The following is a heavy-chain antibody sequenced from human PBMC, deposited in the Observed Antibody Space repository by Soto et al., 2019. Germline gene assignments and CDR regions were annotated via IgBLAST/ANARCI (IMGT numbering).Heavy chain of an antibody. V-gene: IGHV2-5*01. CDR2: IYWNDDK. D-gene: IGHD3-3*01. Sequence: SGPTLVNPTQTLTLTCTFSGFSLSTSGVGVGWIRQPPGKALEWLALIYWNDDKRYSPSLKSRLTITKDTSKNQVVLTMTNMDPVDTATYYCAHSRITIFGVVTGYFDYWGQGTLVTVSS. CDR1: GFSLSTSGVG. J-gene: IGHJ4*02. CDR3: AHSRITIFGVVTGYFDY.